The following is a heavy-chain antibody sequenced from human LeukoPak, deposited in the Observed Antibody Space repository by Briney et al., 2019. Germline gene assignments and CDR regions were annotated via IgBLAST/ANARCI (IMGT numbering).Heavy chain of an antibody. CDR2: IKQDGSEK. J-gene: IGHJ6*04. CDR1: GFTFSSYW. V-gene: IGHV3-7*01. CDR3: ARDLYVAAAGTMVDV. D-gene: IGHD6-13*01. Sequence: GGSLRLSCAASGFTFSSYWMSWVRQAPGKGLEWVANIKQDGSEKYYVDSVKGRFTISRDNAKNSLYLQMNSLRAEDTAVYYCARDLYVAAAGTMVDVWGKGTTVTVSS.